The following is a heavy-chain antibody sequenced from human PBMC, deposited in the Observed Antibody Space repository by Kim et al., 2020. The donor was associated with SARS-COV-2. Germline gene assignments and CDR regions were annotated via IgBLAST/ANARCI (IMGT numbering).Heavy chain of an antibody. V-gene: IGHV3-30-3*01. J-gene: IGHJ4*02. CDR2: ISYDGSNK. CDR3: ARAPLDYGETFDY. CDR1: GFTLSSYA. Sequence: GGSLRLSCAASGFTLSSYAMHWVRQAPGKGLEWVAVISYDGSNKYYADSVKGRFTISRDNSKNTLYLQMNSLRAEDTTVYYCARAPLDYGETFDYWGQGT. D-gene: IGHD4-17*01.